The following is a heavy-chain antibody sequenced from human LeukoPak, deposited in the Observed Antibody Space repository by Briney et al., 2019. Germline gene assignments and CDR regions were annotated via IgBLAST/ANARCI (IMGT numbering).Heavy chain of an antibody. Sequence: GGSLRLSCAASGFTFSTYAMSWVRQAPGKGLEWVAFIRYDGSNKYYADSVKGRFTISRDNSKNTLYLQMNSLRAEDTAVYYCAKDLLGHLQLDAFDIWSQGTMVTVSS. CDR2: IRYDGSNK. V-gene: IGHV3-30*02. CDR3: AKDLLGHLQLDAFDI. J-gene: IGHJ3*02. D-gene: IGHD5-18*01. CDR1: GFTFSTYA.